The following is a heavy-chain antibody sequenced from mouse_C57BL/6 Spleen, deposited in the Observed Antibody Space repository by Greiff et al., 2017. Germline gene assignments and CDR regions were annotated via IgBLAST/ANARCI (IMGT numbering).Heavy chain of an antibody. Sequence: VQLQQSGAELVRPGASVKLSCTASGFNFTDYYMHWVKQRPEQGLEWIGWIDPENGDTEYASKFQGKATLTADTSSNTAYLQLRSLTSEDTAVYYCATGLNYGSSPYAMDYWGQGTSVTVSS. D-gene: IGHD1-1*01. CDR2: IDPENGDT. CDR3: ATGLNYGSSPYAMDY. V-gene: IGHV14-4*01. J-gene: IGHJ4*01. CDR1: GFNFTDYY.